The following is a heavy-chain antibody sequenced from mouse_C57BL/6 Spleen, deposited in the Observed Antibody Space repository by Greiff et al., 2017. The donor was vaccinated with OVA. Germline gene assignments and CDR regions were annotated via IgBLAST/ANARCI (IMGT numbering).Heavy chain of an antibody. J-gene: IGHJ2*01. V-gene: IGHV5-16*01. CDR3: ARNPYYYGSSSYFDY. CDR1: GFTFSDYY. D-gene: IGHD1-1*01. Sequence: EVMLVESEGGLVQPGSSMKLSCTASGFTFSDYYMAWVRQVPEKGLEWVANINYDGSSTYYLDSLKSRFIISRDNAKNILYLQMSSLKSEDTATYYCARNPYYYGSSSYFDYWGQGTTLTVSS. CDR2: INYDGSST.